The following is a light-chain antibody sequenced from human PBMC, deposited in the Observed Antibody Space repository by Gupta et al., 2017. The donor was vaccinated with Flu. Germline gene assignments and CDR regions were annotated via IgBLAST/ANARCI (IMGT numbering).Light chain of an antibody. CDR2: EGS. CDR1: SSDVGSYNL. Sequence: QSALTQPASVSGSPGQSITISCTGTSSDVGSYNLVSWYQQHPGKAPKLMIYEGSKRPSGVSNRSSGSKSGNTASLTISGLQAEDEADYYCCSWTGSSTYVFGTGTKVTVL. CDR3: CSWTGSSTYV. J-gene: IGLJ1*01. V-gene: IGLV2-23*01.